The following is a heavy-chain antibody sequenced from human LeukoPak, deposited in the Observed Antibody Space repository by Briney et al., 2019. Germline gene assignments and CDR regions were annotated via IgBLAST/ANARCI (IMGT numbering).Heavy chain of an antibody. CDR1: GFTFSSHS. V-gene: IGHV3-48*01. CDR3: ARGNSGGDY. CDR2: ISSSSTTI. D-gene: IGHD6-19*01. J-gene: IGHJ4*02. Sequence: GGSLRLSCAASGFTFSSHSMIWVRQAPGKGLEWVPYISSSSTTIYYADSVKGRFTISRDNAKNSLYLQMNSLRAEDTAVYYCARGNSGGDYWGQGTLVSVSS.